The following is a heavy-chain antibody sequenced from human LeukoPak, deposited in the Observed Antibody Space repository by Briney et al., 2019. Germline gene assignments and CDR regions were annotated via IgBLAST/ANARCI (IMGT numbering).Heavy chain of an antibody. Sequence: SETLSLTCTVSGDSITSSSYYWVWIRQPPGKGLQWIGSINYSGNTYYESSLKSRITMSVDTSKSQFSLKLTSVTAADTATYYCARIVIAPADINYFDYWGQGTLVTVSS. D-gene: IGHD2-2*01. J-gene: IGHJ4*02. CDR2: INYSGNT. CDR3: ARIVIAPADINYFDY. V-gene: IGHV4-39*07. CDR1: GDSITSSSYY.